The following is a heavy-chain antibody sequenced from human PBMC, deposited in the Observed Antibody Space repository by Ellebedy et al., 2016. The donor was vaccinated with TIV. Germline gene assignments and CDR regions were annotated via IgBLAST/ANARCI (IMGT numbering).Heavy chain of an antibody. CDR2: IASSSSTI. V-gene: IGHV3-48*04. D-gene: IGHD1-1*01. CDR3: ARGRYNWNDAGYFDS. CDR1: GFTFSSYS. Sequence: GGSLRLXXGASGFTFSSYSMNWLRQAPGKGLEWVSYIASSSSTIYYADSVKGRFTISRDNARSSLYLQLNSLVAEDTAVYYCARGRYNWNDAGYFDSWGQGTLVTVSS. J-gene: IGHJ4*02.